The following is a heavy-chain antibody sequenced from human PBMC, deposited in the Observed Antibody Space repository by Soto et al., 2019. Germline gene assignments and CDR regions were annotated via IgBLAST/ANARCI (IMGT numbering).Heavy chain of an antibody. CDR2: IIPIFGTA. CDR3: ARKEVVGAIYYYYGMDV. V-gene: IGHV1-69*13. Sequence: ASVKVSCKASGGTFSSYAISWVRQAPGQGLEWMGGIIPIFGTANYAQKFQGRVTITADESTSTAYMELSSLRSEDTAVYYCARKEVVGAIYYYYGMDVWGQGTTVTVSS. J-gene: IGHJ6*02. D-gene: IGHD1-26*01. CDR1: GGTFSSYA.